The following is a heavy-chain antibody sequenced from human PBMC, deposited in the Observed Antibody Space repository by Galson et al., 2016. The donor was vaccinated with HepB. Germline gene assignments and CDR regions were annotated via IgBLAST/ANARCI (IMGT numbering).Heavy chain of an antibody. V-gene: IGHV3-7*04. J-gene: IGHJ4*02. CDR1: GLTFSNFW. D-gene: IGHD1-1*01. CDR2: INQDGTEE. Sequence: SLRLSCAASGLTFSNFWMTWVRQAPGKGLEWVANINQDGTEEHYLDSVRGRFTISRDNAKSSLILQMNSLRAEDTAVYFCARAYQYTLDYWGRGTLVTVPS. CDR3: ARAYQYTLDY.